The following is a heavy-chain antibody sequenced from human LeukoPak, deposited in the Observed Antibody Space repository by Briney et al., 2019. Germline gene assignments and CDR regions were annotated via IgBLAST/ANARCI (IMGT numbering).Heavy chain of an antibody. V-gene: IGHV1-2*02. Sequence: ASVKVSCKASGYTFTGYYMHWVRQAPGQGLEWMGWINPNSGGTNYAQKFQGGVTMTRDTSISTAYMELSSLKSDDTAVYYCVRDRIASAGTGGWGQGTLVTVSS. CDR3: VRDRIASAGTGG. J-gene: IGHJ4*02. CDR2: INPNSGGT. CDR1: GYTFTGYY. D-gene: IGHD6-13*01.